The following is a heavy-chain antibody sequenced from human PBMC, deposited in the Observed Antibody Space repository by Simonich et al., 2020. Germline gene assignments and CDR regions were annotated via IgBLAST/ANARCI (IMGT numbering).Heavy chain of an antibody. Sequence: QVQHVQSGAAVKKPGASVKVSCKVSGKTLTSYAMHWVRQAPGQSVEWNGWINAGNGNTKYSQKVQGRVTITRDTSASTAYMELSSLRSEDTAVYYCARGAGDRAFDIWGQGTMVTVSS. CDR2: INAGNGNT. J-gene: IGHJ3*02. V-gene: IGHV1-3*01. D-gene: IGHD7-27*01. CDR1: GKTLTSYA. CDR3: ARGAGDRAFDI.